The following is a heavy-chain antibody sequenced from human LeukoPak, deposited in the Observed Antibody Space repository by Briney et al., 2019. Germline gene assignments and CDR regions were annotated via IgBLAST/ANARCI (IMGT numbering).Heavy chain of an antibody. J-gene: IGHJ4*02. D-gene: IGHD5-18*01. V-gene: IGHV1-2*02. Sequence: VASVKVSCKASGYTFIGYYMHWVRQAPGQGLEWMGWINPNSGGTNYAQKFQGRVTMTRDTSISTAYMELSRLRSDDTAVYYCAREIGPIQLHLWGSAFDYWGQGTLVTVSS. CDR2: INPNSGGT. CDR3: AREIGPIQLHLWGSAFDY. CDR1: GYTFIGYY.